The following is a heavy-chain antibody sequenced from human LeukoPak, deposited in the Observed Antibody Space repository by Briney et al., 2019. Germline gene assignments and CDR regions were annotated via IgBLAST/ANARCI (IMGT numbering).Heavy chain of an antibody. CDR1: GGSISSSIYY. D-gene: IGHD3-22*01. J-gene: IGHJ4*02. V-gene: IGHV4-39*01. CDR3: AREYYDSSGYPHYYFDY. Sequence: SETLSLTCTVSGGSISSSIYYWGWIRHPPGKGLVWSGSIYYSGSTYYNPSLKSRVTISVDTSKNQFSLKLSSVTAADTAVYYCAREYYDSSGYPHYYFDYWGQGTLVTVSS. CDR2: IYYSGST.